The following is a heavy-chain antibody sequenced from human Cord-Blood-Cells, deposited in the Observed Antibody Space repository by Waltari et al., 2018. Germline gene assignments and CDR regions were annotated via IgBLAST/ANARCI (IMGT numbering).Heavy chain of an antibody. J-gene: IGHJ6*02. CDR1: GYSISSGYY. CDR3: ARDFGTVTTPYYYYGMDV. V-gene: IGHV4-38-2*02. CDR2: IYHSGST. Sequence: QVQLQASGPGLVKPSETLSLTCAVSGYSISSGYYWGCIRQPPGKGLEWIGSIYHSGSTYYNPSLKSRVTISVDTSKNQFSLKLSSVTAADTAVYYCARDFGTVTTPYYYYGMDVWGQGTTVTVSS. D-gene: IGHD4-4*01.